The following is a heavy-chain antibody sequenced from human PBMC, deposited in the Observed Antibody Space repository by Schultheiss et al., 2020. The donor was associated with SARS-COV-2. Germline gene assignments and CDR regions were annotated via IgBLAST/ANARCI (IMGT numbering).Heavy chain of an antibody. J-gene: IGHJ6*02. CDR1: GYTFTSYY. D-gene: IGHD3-3*01. V-gene: IGHV1-46*01. CDR2: INPSGGST. CDR3: ARDLRDRITIFGVVPRYYYYYYGMDV. Sequence: ASVKVSCKASGYTFTSYYMHWVRQAPGQGLEWMGIINPSGGSTSYAQKFQGRVTMTRDTSTSTVYMELSSLRSEDTAVYYCARDLRDRITIFGVVPRYYYYYYGMDVWGQGTTVTVSS.